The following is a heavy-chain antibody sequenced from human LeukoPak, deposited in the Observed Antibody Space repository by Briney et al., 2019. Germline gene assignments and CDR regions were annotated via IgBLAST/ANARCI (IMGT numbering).Heavy chain of an antibody. Sequence: GGSLRHSCAASGFSFSTYDMHWVRQAPGKGLEWVAIVSKDVNSKYYADSVKGRFTISRDNSKNTLYLQMNGLRAEDTAVYYCAKVHYGSGSYWGQGTLVTVSS. V-gene: IGHV3-30*18. CDR1: GFSFSTYD. CDR2: VSKDVNSK. CDR3: AKVHYGSGSY. D-gene: IGHD3-10*01. J-gene: IGHJ4*02.